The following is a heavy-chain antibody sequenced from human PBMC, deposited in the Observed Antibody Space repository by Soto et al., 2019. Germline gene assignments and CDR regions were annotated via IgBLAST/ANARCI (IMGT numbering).Heavy chain of an antibody. CDR3: ARGGRLRHFDY. D-gene: IGHD5-12*01. Sequence: QVQLVESGGGVVQPGRSLRLSCAASGFTFSSYAMHWVRQATGKGLEWVAVISYDGSNKYYADSVKGRFTISRDNSKNPLYLQMNSLRAEETAVYYCARGGRLRHFDYWGQGTLVTVSS. J-gene: IGHJ4*02. V-gene: IGHV3-30-3*01. CDR2: ISYDGSNK. CDR1: GFTFSSYA.